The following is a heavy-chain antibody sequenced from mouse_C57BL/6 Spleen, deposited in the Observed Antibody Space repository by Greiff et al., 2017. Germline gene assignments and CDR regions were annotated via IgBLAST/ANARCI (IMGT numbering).Heavy chain of an antibody. CDR2: IYPYNGVS. CDR3: ARAGGGGLMDY. V-gene: IGHV1-31*01. J-gene: IGHJ4*01. Sequence: EVQLQQSGPELVKPGASVKISCKASGYSFTGYYMHWVKQSHGNILDWIGYIYPYNGVSSYNQKFKGKATLTVDMSSSTAYMELRSLTSEDSAVFFWARAGGGGLMDYWGQGTSVTVSS. CDR1: GYSFTGYY.